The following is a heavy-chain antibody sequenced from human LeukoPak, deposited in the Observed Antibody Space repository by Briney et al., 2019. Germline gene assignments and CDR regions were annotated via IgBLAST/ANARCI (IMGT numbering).Heavy chain of an antibody. CDR3: ASLRDFGGVIVNPFY. Sequence: GGSLRLSCAASGFTFSSYSMNWVRQAPGKGLEWVSSISSSSSYIYYGDSVKGRFTISRDNAKNSLYLQVNSLRAEDTAVYYCASLRDFGGVIVNPFYWGQGTLVTVSS. J-gene: IGHJ4*02. V-gene: IGHV3-21*01. CDR2: ISSSSSYI. D-gene: IGHD3-16*02. CDR1: GFTFSSYS.